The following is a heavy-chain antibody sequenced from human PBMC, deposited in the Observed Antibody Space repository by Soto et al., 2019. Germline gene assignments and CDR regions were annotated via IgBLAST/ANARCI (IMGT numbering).Heavy chain of an antibody. V-gene: IGHV3-23*01. Sequence: SVGSLRLSCAASGFTFSTYAMSWVRQAPAKGLEWVSAISDSGGSTYYADSVKGRFTISRDNSKNTLYLQMNSLRAEDTAVYYCAKRKPEVGAVSDYWGQGTLVTVSS. J-gene: IGHJ4*02. D-gene: IGHD1-26*01. CDR1: GFTFSTYA. CDR3: AKRKPEVGAVSDY. CDR2: ISDSGGST.